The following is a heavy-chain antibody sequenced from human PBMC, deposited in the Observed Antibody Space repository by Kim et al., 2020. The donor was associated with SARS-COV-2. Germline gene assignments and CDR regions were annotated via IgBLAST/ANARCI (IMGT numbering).Heavy chain of an antibody. J-gene: IGHJ5*02. D-gene: IGHD2-21*01. Sequence: KYCADSVKGWLTISQGNSRNALYLQMNSLRAEDTAVYCCAKGNSIPDWFDPWGQGTLVTVSS. V-gene: IGHV3-30*02. CDR3: AKGNSIPDWFDP. CDR2: K.